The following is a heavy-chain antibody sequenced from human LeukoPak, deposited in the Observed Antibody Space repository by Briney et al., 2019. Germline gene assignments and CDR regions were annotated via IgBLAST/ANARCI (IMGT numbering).Heavy chain of an antibody. J-gene: IGHJ5*02. Sequence: SETLSLTCTVSGGSISSDGYYWTWIRQHPGKGLEWIGYIYYSGSTYYNPSLKSRVTISVDTSKNQFSLKLTSVTAADTAVYYCARGRTYCRGGSCYSANWFDPWGQGTLVTVSS. D-gene: IGHD2-15*01. CDR3: ARGRTYCRGGSCYSANWFDP. CDR2: IYYSGST. V-gene: IGHV4-31*03. CDR1: GGSISSDGYY.